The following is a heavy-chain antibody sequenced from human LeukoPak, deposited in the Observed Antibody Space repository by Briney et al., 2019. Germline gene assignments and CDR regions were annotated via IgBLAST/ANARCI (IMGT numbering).Heavy chain of an antibody. Sequence: GGSLRLSCAASGFTFSSFAMSWVRQAPGKGLEWVSAVSSTGGTTYYADSVKGRFTISRDNSKNTLFLQINSLRAEDTAVYYCAKNGDRGAFCSGGTCYPYYYYYMDVWGKGTTVTISS. CDR1: GFTFSSFA. CDR3: AKNGDRGAFCSGGTCYPYYYYYMDV. J-gene: IGHJ6*03. D-gene: IGHD2-15*01. V-gene: IGHV3-23*01. CDR2: VSSTGGTT.